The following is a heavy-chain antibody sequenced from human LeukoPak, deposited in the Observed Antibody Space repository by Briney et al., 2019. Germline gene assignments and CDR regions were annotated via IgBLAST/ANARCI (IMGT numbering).Heavy chain of an antibody. J-gene: IGHJ4*02. CDR1: GDSISSADYY. CDR2: IYYSGST. V-gene: IGHV4-61*08. D-gene: IGHD3-16*01. CDR3: ARDWVFDY. Sequence: SQTLSLTCTVSGDSISSADYYWSWIRQPPGKGLEWIGYIYYSGSTNYNPSLKSRVTISVDTSKNQFSLKLSSVTAADTAVYYCARDWVFDYWGQGTLVTVSS.